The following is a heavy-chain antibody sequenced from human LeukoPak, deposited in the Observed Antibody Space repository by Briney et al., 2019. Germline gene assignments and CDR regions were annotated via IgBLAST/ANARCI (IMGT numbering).Heavy chain of an antibody. CDR1: GFTLSSNY. CDR3: ARDRSMGTQTTVWGNYFDY. V-gene: IGHV3-66*01. J-gene: IGHJ4*02. CDR2: IYSDVST. D-gene: IGHD4-17*01. Sequence: PGGSLRLSCAASGFTLSSNYMSWVRQAPGKGLEWVSVIYSDVSTYYADSVKGRFTISRDNSKITLFLQMNSLRAEDTAVYYCARDRSMGTQTTVWGNYFDYWGQGTLVTVSS.